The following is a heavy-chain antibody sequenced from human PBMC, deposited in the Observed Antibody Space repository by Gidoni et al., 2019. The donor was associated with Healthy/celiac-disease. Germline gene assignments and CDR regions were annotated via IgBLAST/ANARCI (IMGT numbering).Heavy chain of an antibody. CDR2: IYHSGST. CDR3: ARSRYYDIPMGAFGI. J-gene: IGHJ3*02. CDR1: GYSISSGYY. D-gene: IGHD3-9*01. V-gene: IGHV4-38-2*02. Sequence: QVQLQESGPGLVKPSETLSLTCTVSGYSISSGYYWGWIRQPPGKGLEWIGSIYHSGSTYYNPSLKSRVTISVDTSKNQFSLKLSSVTAADTAVYYCARSRYYDIPMGAFGIWGQGTMVTVSS.